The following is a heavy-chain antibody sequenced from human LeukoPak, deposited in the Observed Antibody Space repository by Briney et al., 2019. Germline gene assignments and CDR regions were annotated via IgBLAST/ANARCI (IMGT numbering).Heavy chain of an antibody. Sequence: PSQTLSLTCTVSGDSISSGDYYWSWIRQPAGKGLEWIGRIYTSGSTSYNSSLKSRVTISADTSKTQFSLRLRSVTAADTAVYYCARHWEDTSGPTDFWGQGSLVTVSS. CDR1: GDSISSGDYY. CDR3: ARHWEDTSGPTDF. J-gene: IGHJ4*02. D-gene: IGHD3-22*01. CDR2: IYTSGST. V-gene: IGHV4-61*02.